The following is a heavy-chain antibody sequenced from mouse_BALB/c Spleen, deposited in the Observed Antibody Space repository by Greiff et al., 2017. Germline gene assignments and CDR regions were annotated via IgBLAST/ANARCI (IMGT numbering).Heavy chain of an antibody. V-gene: IGHV5-17*02. CDR1: GFTFSSFG. D-gene: IGHD4-1*01. J-gene: IGHJ4*01. CDR2: ISSGSSTI. CDR3: ARSSWDPYAMDY. Sequence: EVKLVESGGGLVQPGGSRKLSCAASGFTFSSFGMHWVRQAPEKGLEWVAYISSGSSTIYYADTVKGRFTISRENPKNTLFLQMTSLRSEDTAMYYCARSSWDPYAMDYWGQGTSVTVSS.